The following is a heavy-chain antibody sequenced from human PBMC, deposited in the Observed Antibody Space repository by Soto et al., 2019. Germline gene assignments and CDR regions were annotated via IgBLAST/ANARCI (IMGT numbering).Heavy chain of an antibody. V-gene: IGHV1-2*04. CDR1: GYTFTGYY. CDR2: INPNSGGT. J-gene: IGHJ6*02. Sequence: GASVKVSCKASGYTFTGYYMHWVRQAPGQGLEWMGWINPNSGGTNYAQKCQGWVTMTRDTSISTAYMELSRLRSDDTAVYYCARDLRGITGTTLYYYGLDVWGQGPTVTVSS. D-gene: IGHD1-7*01. CDR3: ARDLRGITGTTLYYYGLDV.